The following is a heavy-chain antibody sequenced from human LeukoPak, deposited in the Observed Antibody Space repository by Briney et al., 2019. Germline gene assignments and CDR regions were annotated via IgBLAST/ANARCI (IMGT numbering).Heavy chain of an antibody. Sequence: SETLSLTCTVSGGSISSYYWSWIRRPPGKGLGGIGYIYYSGSTNYNPSLKSRVTISVDTSKNQFSLRLSSVTAADTAVYYCARDTAVAISFDYWGQGTLVTVSS. CDR1: GGSISSYY. V-gene: IGHV4-59*01. D-gene: IGHD6-19*01. CDR2: IYYSGST. CDR3: ARDTAVAISFDY. J-gene: IGHJ4*02.